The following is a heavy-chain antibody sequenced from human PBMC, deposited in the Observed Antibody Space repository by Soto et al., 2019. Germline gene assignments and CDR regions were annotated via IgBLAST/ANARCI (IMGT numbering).Heavy chain of an antibody. CDR3: ARGAGPRLSDI. CDR2: INHSGST. J-gene: IGHJ3*02. V-gene: IGHV4-34*01. CDR1: GGSFSGYY. Sequence: QVQLQQWGAGLLKPSETLSLTCAVYGGSFSGYYWSWIRQPPGKGLEWIGEINHSGSTNYNPSLKSRVTISVDTSKNQFSLKLSSVTAADTAVYYCARGAGPRLSDIWGQGTMVTVSS.